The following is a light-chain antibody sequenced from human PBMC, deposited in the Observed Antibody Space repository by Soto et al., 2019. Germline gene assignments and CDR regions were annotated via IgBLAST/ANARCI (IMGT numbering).Light chain of an antibody. CDR2: EAS. V-gene: IGLV2-18*02. J-gene: IGLJ2*01. Sequence: QSALTQPPSVSGSPGQSVTISCTGTSSDVGSYNRVSWYQQPPGTAPKLMIYEASNRPSGFPDRFSGYKSGNTASLTIAGLQADDEADYYCSSYTSSSTLVFGGGTKLTVL. CDR3: SSYTSSSTLV. CDR1: SSDVGSYNR.